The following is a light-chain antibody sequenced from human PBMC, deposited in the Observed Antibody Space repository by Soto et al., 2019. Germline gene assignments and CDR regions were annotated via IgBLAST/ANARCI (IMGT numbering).Light chain of an antibody. V-gene: IGKV3-20*01. J-gene: IGKJ4*01. CDR3: QHSGRSPPLT. CDR2: GVS. Sequence: EVVLTQSPGTLSLSPGDRATLSCTASQSVSSNSLAWYQQIPGQPPRLLIYGVSSRATGVPDRFTGSGSETHFTLTITRLEPEDFAVFYWQHSGRSPPLTFGGGTKVEIK. CDR1: QSVSSNS.